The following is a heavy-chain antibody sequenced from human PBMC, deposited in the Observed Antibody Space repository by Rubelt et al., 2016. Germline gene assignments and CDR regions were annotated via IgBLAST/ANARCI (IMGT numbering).Heavy chain of an antibody. CDR1: GFTFSDHC. CDR2: INQDGSEK. J-gene: IGHJ6*02. D-gene: IGHD6-13*01. V-gene: IGHV3-7*03. Sequence: GGSLRLSCAASGFTFSDHCMSWVRQAPGKGLEWVANINQDGSEKKYVDSVKGRFTISRDNAKNSLYLQMTSLRAEDTAVYYCAKDTVFMAAAGRMDVWGQGTTVTVSS. CDR3: AKDTVFMAAAGRMDV.